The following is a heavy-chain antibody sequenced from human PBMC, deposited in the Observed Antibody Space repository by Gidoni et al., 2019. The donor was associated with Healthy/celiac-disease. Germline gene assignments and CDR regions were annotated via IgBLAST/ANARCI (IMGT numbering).Heavy chain of an antibody. CDR2: ISSSSSTI. J-gene: IGHJ4*02. CDR3: ARDSYCGGDCYLFDY. V-gene: IGHV3-48*02. CDR1: GFSFSRYS. D-gene: IGHD2-21*02. Sequence: GFSFSRYSMNWVRQAPGKGLEWVSYISSSSSTIYYADSVKGRFTISRDNAKNSLYLQMNSLRDEDTAVYYCARDSYCGGDCYLFDYWGQGTLVTVSS.